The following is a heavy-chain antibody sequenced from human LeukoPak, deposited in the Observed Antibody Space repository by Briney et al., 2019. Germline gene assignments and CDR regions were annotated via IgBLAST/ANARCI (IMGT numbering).Heavy chain of an antibody. CDR3: AKGDSAYSSSYFDY. D-gene: IGHD6-6*01. CDR2: ISGSGGST. V-gene: IGHV3-23*01. Sequence: GGSLRLSCAASGFTFSSYEMNWVRQAPGKGLEWVSAISGSGGSTYYADSVKGRFTISRDNSKNTLYLQMNSLRAEDTAVYYCAKGDSAYSSSYFDYWGQGTLVTVSS. J-gene: IGHJ4*02. CDR1: GFTFSSYE.